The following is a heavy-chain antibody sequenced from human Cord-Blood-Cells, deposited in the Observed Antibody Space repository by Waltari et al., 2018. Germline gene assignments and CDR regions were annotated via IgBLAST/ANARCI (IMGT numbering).Heavy chain of an antibody. V-gene: IGHV3-30*18. CDR1: GFTFSSYG. CDR3: AKDQSGYYGSGSYAFDI. J-gene: IGHJ3*02. Sequence: QVQLVESGGGVVQPGRSLRLSCAASGFTFSSYGMHWVRLAPGKGLEWVAVISYDGSNKYYADSVKGRFTISRDNSKNTLYLQMNSLRAEDTAVYYCAKDQSGYYGSGSYAFDIWGQGTMVTVSS. D-gene: IGHD3-10*01. CDR2: ISYDGSNK.